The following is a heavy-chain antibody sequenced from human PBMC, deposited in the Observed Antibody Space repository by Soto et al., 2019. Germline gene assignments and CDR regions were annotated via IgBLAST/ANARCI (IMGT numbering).Heavy chain of an antibody. J-gene: IGHJ4*02. Sequence: EVRLLEAGGGLKQPGGSLRLSCAASGYTFKESAMNWVRQAPGKGLEWVASISDTGASTWYAESVRGRLSISRDNSKNTLYLQMNSLRGEDTAVYYCAKGRGSGWAWYFDNWGQGTLVTVSS. CDR1: GYTFKESA. CDR2: ISDTGAST. CDR3: AKGRGSGWAWYFDN. V-gene: IGHV3-23*01. D-gene: IGHD6-19*01.